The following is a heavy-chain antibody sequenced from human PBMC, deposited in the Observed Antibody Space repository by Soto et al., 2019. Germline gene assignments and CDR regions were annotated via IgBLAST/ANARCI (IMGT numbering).Heavy chain of an antibody. CDR2: IYSGGST. CDR3: ARENPTPTGGFEY. J-gene: IGHJ4*02. Sequence: WGPLRLSCAASGFTVRSNYMSWVRQAPGKGLEWVSVIYSGGSTYYADSVKGRFTISRYNSKNTLYLQMNSLRAEDTAVYYCARENPTPTGGFEYWGKGNMVTVSA. V-gene: IGHV3-53*01. D-gene: IGHD4-17*01. CDR1: GFTVRSNY.